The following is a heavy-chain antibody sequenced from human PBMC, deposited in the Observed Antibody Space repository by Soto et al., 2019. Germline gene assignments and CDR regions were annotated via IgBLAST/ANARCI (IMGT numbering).Heavy chain of an antibody. V-gene: IGHV1-8*01. CDR2: MNPNSGNT. CDR1: GYPFTSSD. D-gene: IGHD2-21*02. Sequence: ASVKVSCKASGYPFTSSDINWVRQATGQGLEWMGWMNPNSGNTGYAQKFQGRVTMTRNTSINTAYMELSSLRSEDTAVYYCAWVYCGGDCYSSLFYYYGMDVWGQGTTVTVSS. J-gene: IGHJ6*02. CDR3: AWVYCGGDCYSSLFYYYGMDV.